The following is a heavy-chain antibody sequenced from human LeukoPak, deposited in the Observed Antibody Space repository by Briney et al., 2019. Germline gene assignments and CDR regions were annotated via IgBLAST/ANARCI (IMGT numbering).Heavy chain of an antibody. CDR1: GYTFTGYY. V-gene: IGHV1-2*02. D-gene: IGHD3-22*01. CDR3: ARDTTYYYDSSGYPYDAFDI. J-gene: IGHJ3*02. Sequence: ASVKVSCKASGYTFTGYYMHWVRQAPGQGLEWMGWINPNSGGTNYVQKFQGRVTMTRDASISTAYMELSRLRSDDTAVYYCARDTTYYYDSSGYPYDAFDIWGQGTMVTVSS. CDR2: INPNSGGT.